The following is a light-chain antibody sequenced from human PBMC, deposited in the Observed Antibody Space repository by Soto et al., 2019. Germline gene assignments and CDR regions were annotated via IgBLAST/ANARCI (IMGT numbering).Light chain of an antibody. CDR1: QNIGTD. Sequence: DIQMTQSPSSLSASVGDRVTITCRAGQNIGTDLNWYQQKPGKAPNLLIYAASTLQSGVPSRFSGSGSGTAFTLTNLSLQPEDCATYYCQQSNIVPRTFGQGTKVGIK. J-gene: IGKJ1*01. V-gene: IGKV1-39*01. CDR3: QQSNIVPRT. CDR2: AAS.